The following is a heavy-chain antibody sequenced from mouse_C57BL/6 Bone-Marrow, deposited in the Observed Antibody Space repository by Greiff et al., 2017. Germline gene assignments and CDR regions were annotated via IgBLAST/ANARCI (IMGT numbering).Heavy chain of an antibody. CDR3: ARDSSGYYAMDY. Sequence: QVQLQQSGAELARPGASVKLSCKASGYTFTSYGISWVKQRTGQGLEWIGEIYPRSGNTYYNEKFKGKATLTADKSSSTAYMELRSLTSEDSAVYFCARDSSGYYAMDYWGQGTSVTVSS. J-gene: IGHJ4*01. V-gene: IGHV1-81*01. CDR1: GYTFTSYG. CDR2: IYPRSGNT. D-gene: IGHD3-2*02.